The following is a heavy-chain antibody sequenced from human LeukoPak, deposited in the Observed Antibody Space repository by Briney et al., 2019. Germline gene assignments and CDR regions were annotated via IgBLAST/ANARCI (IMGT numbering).Heavy chain of an antibody. CDR1: GYTFTDYY. J-gene: IGHJ4*02. CDR3: AREGIGAADDSFDY. V-gene: IGHV1-2*02. Sequence: ASVEVSCKASGYTFTDYYMHWVRQAPGQGLEWMGWINYNTGGTNYAQKFQGRVTMTRDTSTSTAYMELSRLRSDDTAVYYCAREGIGAADDSFDYWGQGTLVTVSS. CDR2: INYNTGGT. D-gene: IGHD6-13*01.